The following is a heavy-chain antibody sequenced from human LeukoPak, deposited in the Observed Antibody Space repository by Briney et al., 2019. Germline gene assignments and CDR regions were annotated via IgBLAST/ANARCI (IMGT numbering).Heavy chain of an antibody. D-gene: IGHD2-15*01. CDR3: TRGKGDQGWY. CDR1: GFTFGDYA. Sequence: GGSLRLSCTASGFTFGDYAMSWFRRAPGKGLEWVGFIRSRAYGVTTEYAASVKGRFTISRDDSKSIAYLQMNSLKIDDTAVYYCTRGKGDQGWYWGQGTLVTVSS. V-gene: IGHV3-49*03. J-gene: IGHJ4*02. CDR2: IRSRAYGVTT.